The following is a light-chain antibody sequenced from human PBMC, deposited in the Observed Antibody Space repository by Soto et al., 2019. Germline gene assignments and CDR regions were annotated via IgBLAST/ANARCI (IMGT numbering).Light chain of an antibody. J-gene: IGKJ4*01. Sequence: EIVMTQSPLSLPVIPGEPASISCRSSQSLLHSNGYNYLDWYLQKPGQSPQLLMYLGSNRASGVPDRFSGSGSGTDFILKISRVEAEDVGIYYCMQSIQTPLTFGGGTKVEIK. V-gene: IGKV2-28*01. CDR2: LGS. CDR3: MQSIQTPLT. CDR1: QSLLHSNGYNY.